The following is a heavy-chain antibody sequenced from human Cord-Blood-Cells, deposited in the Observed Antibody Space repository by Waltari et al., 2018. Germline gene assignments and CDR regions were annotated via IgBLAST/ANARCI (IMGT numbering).Heavy chain of an antibody. J-gene: IGHJ6*03. Sequence: QVQLVQSGAEVKKPGASVKVSCKASGYTFTSYGISWVRQAPGHGLEWMGWISAYNGNTNDAQKLQGRVTMTTDTSTSTAYMELRSLRSDDTAVYYCARDSVVATIRGRHYYYMDVWGKGTTVTVSS. CDR2: ISAYNGNT. CDR3: ARDSVVATIRGRHYYYMDV. CDR1: GYTFTSYG. D-gene: IGHD5-12*01. V-gene: IGHV1-18*04.